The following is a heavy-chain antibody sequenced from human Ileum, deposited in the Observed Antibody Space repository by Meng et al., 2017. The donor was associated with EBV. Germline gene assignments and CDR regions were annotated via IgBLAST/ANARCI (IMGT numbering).Heavy chain of an antibody. CDR3: ARDAFQYASGIPAH. CDR1: GGSFSGYY. Sequence: QGQLQQWGAGLVKSSETLSLTCAVYGGSFSGYYWTWIRQAPGRGLEWIGESNYAGSTNYNPSLKSRVTISVDTSKKQFSLNLTSVTAADTAVYYCARDAFQYASGIPAHWGQGTLVTVSS. V-gene: IGHV4-34*01. J-gene: IGHJ4*02. D-gene: IGHD3-16*01. CDR2: SNYAGST.